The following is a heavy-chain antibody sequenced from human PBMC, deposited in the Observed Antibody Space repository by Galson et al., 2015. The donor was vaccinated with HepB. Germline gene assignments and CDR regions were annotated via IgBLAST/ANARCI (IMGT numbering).Heavy chain of an antibody. CDR3: ARDGRESMMVGVVPHFDY. Sequence: SVKVSCKASGYTFTSYYMHWVRQAPGQGLEWMGIINPTSGSASYPQKFQGRVTMTRDTSTSTVYMEVSSLRSEDTAVYFCARDGRESMMVGVVPHFDYWGQGTLVTVSS. CDR2: INPTSGSA. V-gene: IGHV1-46*01. J-gene: IGHJ4*02. D-gene: IGHD3-22*01. CDR1: GYTFTSYY.